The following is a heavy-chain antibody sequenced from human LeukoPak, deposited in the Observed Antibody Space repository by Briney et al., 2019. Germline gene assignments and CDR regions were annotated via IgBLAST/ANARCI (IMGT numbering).Heavy chain of an antibody. J-gene: IGHJ3*02. CDR1: GGSIRSYY. Sequence: SETLSLTCTVSGGSIRSYYWSWIRQPAGKGLEWIGRIFTSGTTDYNPSLKSRVTMSVDTSKNQFSLKLSSVTAAGTAVYYCARSYGINDAFDIWGQGTMVTVSS. V-gene: IGHV4-4*07. CDR2: IFTSGTT. CDR3: ARSYGINDAFDI. D-gene: IGHD2-8*01.